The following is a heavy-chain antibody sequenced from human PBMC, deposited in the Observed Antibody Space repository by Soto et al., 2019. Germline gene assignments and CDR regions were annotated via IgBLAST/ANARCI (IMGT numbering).Heavy chain of an antibody. J-gene: IGHJ4*02. Sequence: EVQLVESGGGLVQLGRSLRLSCAASGFTFDDYAMHWVRQAPGKGLEWVSGISWNSGSIGYADSVKGRFTISRDNAKNSLYLQMNSLRAEDTALYYCAKALGPTIFGVVPGYYFDYWGQGTLVTVSS. V-gene: IGHV3-9*01. CDR1: GFTFDDYA. D-gene: IGHD3-3*01. CDR2: ISWNSGSI. CDR3: AKALGPTIFGVVPGYYFDY.